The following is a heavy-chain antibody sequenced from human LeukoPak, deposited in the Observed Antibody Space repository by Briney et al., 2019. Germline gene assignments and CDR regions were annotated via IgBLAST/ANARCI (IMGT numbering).Heavy chain of an antibody. V-gene: IGHV3-23*01. CDR2: ISGDGGST. CDR1: GFTFSSYA. CDR3: TERGGVYDSSCYFDY. J-gene: IGHJ4*02. D-gene: IGHD3-22*01. Sequence: GGSLRLSCAASGFTFSSYAMSWVRQAPGKGLEWVSAISGDGGSTYYADSVKGRFTISRDNSKNTLHLQMNRLRAEDTAVYYCTERGGVYDSSCYFDYWGQGTLVTVSS.